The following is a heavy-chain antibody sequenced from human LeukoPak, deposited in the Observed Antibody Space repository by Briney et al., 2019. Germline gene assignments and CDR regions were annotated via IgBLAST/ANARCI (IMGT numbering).Heavy chain of an antibody. V-gene: IGHV4-38-2*02. CDR2: IYHTGST. D-gene: IGHD3-10*01. J-gene: IGHJ5*02. CDR1: GYSISSGYY. CDR3: AREGLNMVRGVIPKEAWGWFDP. Sequence: SETLSLTCAVSGYSISSGYYWGWIRQPPGKGLEWIGSIYHTGSTYYNPSLKSRVTISVDTSKNQFSLKLSSVTAADTAVYYCAREGLNMVRGVIPKEAWGWFDPWGQGTLVTVSS.